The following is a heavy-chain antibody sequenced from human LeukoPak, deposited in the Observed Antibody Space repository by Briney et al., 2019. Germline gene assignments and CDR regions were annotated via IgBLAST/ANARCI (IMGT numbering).Heavy chain of an antibody. Sequence: GGSLRLSCGASGFIFSDYYMSWIRQAPGKGLEWISYISSSGTPKYYADSVKGRFTISRDNAKKSLFLQMNSLRAEDTAVYYCAKDFWSDYYSGYFDYWGQGTLVTVSS. CDR3: AKDFWSDYYSGYFDY. D-gene: IGHD3-3*01. CDR2: ISSSGTPK. V-gene: IGHV3-11*01. J-gene: IGHJ4*02. CDR1: GFIFSDYY.